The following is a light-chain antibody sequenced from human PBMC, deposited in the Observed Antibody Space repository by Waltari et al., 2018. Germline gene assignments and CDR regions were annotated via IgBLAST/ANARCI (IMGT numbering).Light chain of an antibody. V-gene: IGKV1-39*01. J-gene: IGKJ2*01. CDR2: DAS. Sequence: DIQMTQSPSPLSASVVDRVTITCRASQTIYNSLNWYQHKPVKAHRLLISDASTLQNGVPSRFSGRGSGTEFTLAISRLQPEDFATYYCQQSYTLPYTFGQGTQLDI. CDR1: QTIYNS. CDR3: QQSYTLPYT.